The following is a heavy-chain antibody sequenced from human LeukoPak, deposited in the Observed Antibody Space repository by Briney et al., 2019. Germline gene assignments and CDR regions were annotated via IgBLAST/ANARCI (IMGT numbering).Heavy chain of an antibody. CDR2: IYYSGST. V-gene: IGHV4-39*01. CDR1: GGSISSSSYY. Sequence: SETLSLTCTVSGGSISSSSYYWGWIRQAPGKGLEWIGSIYYSGSTYYNPSLKSRVTISVDTSKNQFSLKLSSVTAADTAVYYCASQSSGWYAYDYWGQGTLVTVSS. J-gene: IGHJ4*02. CDR3: ASQSSGWYAYDY. D-gene: IGHD6-19*01.